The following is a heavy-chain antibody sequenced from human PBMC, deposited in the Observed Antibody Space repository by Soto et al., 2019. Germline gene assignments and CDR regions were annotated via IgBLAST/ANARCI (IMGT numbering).Heavy chain of an antibody. CDR1: GFTFSSYA. CDR3: AKDPNSAMVRGVLHWFDP. CDR2: ISGSGGST. J-gene: IGHJ5*02. V-gene: IGHV3-23*01. Sequence: GGSLRLSCAASGFTFSSYAMSWVRQAPGKGLEWVSAISGSGGSTYYADSVKGRFTISRDNSKNTLYLQMNSLRAEDTAVYYCAKDPNSAMVRGVLHWFDPWGQGTLVTVSS. D-gene: IGHD3-10*01.